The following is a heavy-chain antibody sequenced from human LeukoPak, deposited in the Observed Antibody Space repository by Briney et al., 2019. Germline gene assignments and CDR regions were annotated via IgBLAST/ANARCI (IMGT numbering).Heavy chain of an antibody. J-gene: IGHJ5*02. V-gene: IGHV1-69*05. CDR3: AVASLLSGYTFDP. CDR2: IIPIFGTA. D-gene: IGHD3-3*01. Sequence: GASVKVSCEASGGTFSSYAISWVRQAPGQGLEWMGGIIPIFGTANYAQKFQGRVTITRDTSASTAYMELSSLRSEDTAVYYCAVASLLSGYTFDPWGQGTLVTVSS. CDR1: GGTFSSYA.